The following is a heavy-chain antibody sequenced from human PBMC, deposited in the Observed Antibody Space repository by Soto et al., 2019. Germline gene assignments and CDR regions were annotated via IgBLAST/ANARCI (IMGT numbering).Heavy chain of an antibody. CDR3: XXXXXXXYXYMDV. Sequence: EVQLVESGGGLVQPGRSLRLSCAASGFTFDDYAMHWVRQAPGKGLEWVSGISWNSGSIGYADSVKGRFTISRDNAKNSXXXQMNSLRXXXXXXXXXXXXXXXXYXYMDVWGKGTTVTVSS. CDR1: GFTFDDYA. CDR2: ISWNSGSI. J-gene: IGHJ6*03. V-gene: IGHV3-9*01.